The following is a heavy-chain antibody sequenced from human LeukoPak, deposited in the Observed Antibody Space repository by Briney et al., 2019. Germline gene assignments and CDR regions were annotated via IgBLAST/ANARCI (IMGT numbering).Heavy chain of an antibody. CDR2: IYYSGST. V-gene: IGHV4-59*01. J-gene: IGHJ6*03. CDR3: ARVVGSRYYYGTGYMDV. Sequence: SETLSLTCTVSGGSISSYYWSWIRQPPGKGLEWIGSIYYSGSTNYNPSLKSRVTISVDTSKNQFSLKLSSVTAADTAVYYCARVVGSRYYYGTGYMDVWGKGTTVTISS. D-gene: IGHD3-10*01. CDR1: GGSISSYY.